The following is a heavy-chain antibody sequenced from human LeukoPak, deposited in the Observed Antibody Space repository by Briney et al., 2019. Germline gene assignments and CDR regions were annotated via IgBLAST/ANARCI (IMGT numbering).Heavy chain of an antibody. Sequence: SGGSLRLSCAASGFSFSSYWMSWVRQAPGKGLEWVANINPDGSNMLYVDSVKGRFTISRDNAKNSLYLQMNNLRAEDTAVYYCAKGGGYQLPLDYWGQGTLVTVSS. J-gene: IGHJ4*02. CDR1: GFSFSSYW. CDR2: INPDGSNM. V-gene: IGHV3-7*01. CDR3: AKGGGYQLPLDY. D-gene: IGHD2-2*01.